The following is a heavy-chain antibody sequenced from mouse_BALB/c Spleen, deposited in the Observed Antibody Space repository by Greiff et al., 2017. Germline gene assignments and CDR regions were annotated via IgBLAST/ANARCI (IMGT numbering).Heavy chain of an antibody. CDR2: IWAGGST. D-gene: IGHD1-1*01. Sequence: VKLVESGPGLVAPSQSLSITCTVSGFSLTSYVVHWVRQPPGKGLEWLGVIWAGGSTNYNSALMSRLSISKDNSKSQVFLKMNSLQTDDTAMYYCAREGYYGSFYAMDYRGQGTSVTVSS. CDR1: GFSLTSYV. V-gene: IGHV2-9*02. CDR3: AREGYYGSFYAMDY. J-gene: IGHJ4*01.